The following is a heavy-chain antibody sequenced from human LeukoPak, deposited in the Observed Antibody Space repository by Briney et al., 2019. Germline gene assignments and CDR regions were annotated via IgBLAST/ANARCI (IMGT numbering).Heavy chain of an antibody. V-gene: IGHV3-7*01. CDR1: GFTFSSNW. CDR2: INQDGSVK. J-gene: IGHJ4*02. D-gene: IGHD4-23*01. CDR3: VVTTRSYPFDY. Sequence: GGSLRLSCAATGFTFSSNWMCWARQDPGKGLEWVANINQDGSVKNYVDSVKGRFTISRDNAKNSLYLQMNSLRAEDTAVYYCVVTTRSYPFDYWGQGTLVTVSS.